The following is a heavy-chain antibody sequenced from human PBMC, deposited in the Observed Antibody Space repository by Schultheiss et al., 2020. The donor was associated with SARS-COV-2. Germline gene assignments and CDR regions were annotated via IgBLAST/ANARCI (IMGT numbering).Heavy chain of an antibody. Sequence: GGSLRLSCAASGFTFSSYAMHWVRQAPGKGLEWVSAISGSGGSTYYADSVKGRFTISRDNAENSVSLQMSRLRVEDTAVYYCARDGDVAMVSGALDIWGQGTMVTVSS. CDR2: ISGSGGST. CDR3: ARDGDVAMVSGALDI. CDR1: GFTFSSYA. D-gene: IGHD5-18*01. J-gene: IGHJ3*02. V-gene: IGHV3-23*01.